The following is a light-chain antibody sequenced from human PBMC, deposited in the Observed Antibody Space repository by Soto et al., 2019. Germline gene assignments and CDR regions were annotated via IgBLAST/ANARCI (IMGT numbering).Light chain of an antibody. Sequence: QSVLTQPPSVSAAPGQKVAISCSGSSSNIGSNYVSWYQQLPGTAPKLLIYDNNKQPSGIPDRFSGSKSGTSATLGITGLQTGDEADYYCAAWDDSLSSYVFGTGTKVTVL. J-gene: IGLJ1*01. CDR3: AAWDDSLSSYV. V-gene: IGLV1-51*01. CDR2: DNN. CDR1: SSNIGSNY.